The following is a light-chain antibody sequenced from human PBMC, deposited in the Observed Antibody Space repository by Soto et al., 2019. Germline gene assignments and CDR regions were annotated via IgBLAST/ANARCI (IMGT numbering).Light chain of an antibody. CDR2: GNS. CDR3: QSYDSSLSGYV. V-gene: IGLV1-40*01. Sequence: QSVLTQPPSVSGAPGQRVTISCTGSSSNIGAGYVVHWYLQLPGTAPKVLICGNSNLPLGVSVRFSGSKSGTSASLAITGLQAEDEADYYCQSYDSSLSGYVFGTGTKVTVL. CDR1: SSNIGAGYV. J-gene: IGLJ1*01.